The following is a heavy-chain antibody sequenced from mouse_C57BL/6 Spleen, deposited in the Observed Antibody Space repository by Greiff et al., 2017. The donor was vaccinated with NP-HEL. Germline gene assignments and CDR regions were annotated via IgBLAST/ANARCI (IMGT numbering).Heavy chain of an antibody. J-gene: IGHJ2*01. D-gene: IGHD1-1*01. CDR3: ARGGSYYDGSSFDY. CDR2: IYPGSGNT. V-gene: IGHV1-76*01. Sequence: QVQLQQSGAELVRPGASVKLSCKASGYTFTDYYINWVKQRPGQGLEWIARIYPGSGNTYYNEKFKGKATLTAEKSSSTAYMQLSSLTSEDSAVEFCARGGSYYDGSSFDYWGQGTTLTVSS. CDR1: GYTFTDYY.